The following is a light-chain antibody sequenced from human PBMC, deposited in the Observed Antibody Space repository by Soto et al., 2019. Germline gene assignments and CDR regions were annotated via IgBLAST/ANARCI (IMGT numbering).Light chain of an antibody. CDR1: QSLQFSTGYNF. V-gene: IGKV2-28*01. CDR3: MQALQTPFT. J-gene: IGKJ3*01. Sequence: EIVMTQSPLSLPVTPGEPASISCRSSQSLQFSTGYNFLRWYLQKPGQSPQLLISLGSNRASGVTDRISGSGSGTDFTLKISRVEAEDVGVYYCMQALQTPFTVGPGTKVDIK. CDR2: LGS.